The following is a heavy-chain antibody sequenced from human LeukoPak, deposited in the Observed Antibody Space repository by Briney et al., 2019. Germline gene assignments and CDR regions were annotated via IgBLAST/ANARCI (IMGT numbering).Heavy chain of an antibody. CDR1: GFTFSSYD. CDR3: ARGVPSGSYYYYYGMDV. J-gene: IGHJ6*02. D-gene: IGHD1-26*01. CDR2: IGTAGNT. V-gene: IGHV3-13*01. Sequence: GGSLRLSCAASGFTFSSYDMHWVRQATGKGLEWVSAIGTAGNTYYPGSVKGRFTISRENAKNSLYLQMNSLRAGDTAVYYCARGVPSGSYYYYYGMDVWGQGTTVTVSS.